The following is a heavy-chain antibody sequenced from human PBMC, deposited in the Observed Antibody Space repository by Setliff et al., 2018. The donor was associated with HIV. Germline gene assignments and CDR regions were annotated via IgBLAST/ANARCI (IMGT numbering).Heavy chain of an antibody. V-gene: IGHV4-59*08. CDR2: IYYSGST. Sequence: SETLSLTCTVSGGSIINNFWSWIRQPPGKGLEWIGYIYYSGSTNYNPSLKSRVTILVDSSRNQFSLRLSSVTAADTAVYYCARHRYYDILFDPWGQGTLVTVSS. J-gene: IGHJ5*02. CDR3: ARHRYYDILFDP. D-gene: IGHD3-9*01. CDR1: GGSIINNF.